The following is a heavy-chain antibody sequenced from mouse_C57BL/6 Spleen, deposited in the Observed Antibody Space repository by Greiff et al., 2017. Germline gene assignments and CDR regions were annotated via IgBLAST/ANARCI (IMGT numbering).Heavy chain of an antibody. CDR1: GYTFTSCW. V-gene: IGHV1-72*01. CDR2: IDPNSGGT. CDR3: AREEDQGDWYFDV. Sequence: QVQLKQSGAELVKPGASVKLSCKASGYTFTSCWMHWVKQRPGRGLEWIGRIDPNSGGTKYNEKFKSKATLTVDKPSSTAYMQLSSLTSEDSAVYYCAREEDQGDWYFDVWGTGTTVTVSS. J-gene: IGHJ1*03.